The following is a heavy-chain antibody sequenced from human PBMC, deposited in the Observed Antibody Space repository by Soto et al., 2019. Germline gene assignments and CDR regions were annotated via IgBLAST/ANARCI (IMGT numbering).Heavy chain of an antibody. CDR2: IYWDDDK. CDR3: AHSRCGGDCLQSYSSHYYYGMDV. V-gene: IGHV2-5*02. CDR1: GFSLSTGGVG. J-gene: IGHJ6*02. D-gene: IGHD2-21*02. Sequence: QITLKESGPSLVKPTQTLTLTCTFSGFSLSTGGVGVGWIRQPPGKALEWLALIYWDDDKRYSPSLRSRLTVTTDTSQNQVVLTMTNMDPVDTATYYCAHSRCGGDCLQSYSSHYYYGMDVWGQGTTVTVSS.